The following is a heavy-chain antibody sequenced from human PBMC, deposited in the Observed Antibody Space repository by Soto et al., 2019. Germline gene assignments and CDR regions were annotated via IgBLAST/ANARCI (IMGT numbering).Heavy chain of an antibody. CDR2: ISYDGSNK. CDR3: ARGDRSSGYPY. D-gene: IGHD3-22*01. CDR1: GFTFSSYA. J-gene: IGHJ4*02. V-gene: IGHV3-30-3*01. Sequence: QVQLVESGGGVVQPGRSLRLSCAASGFTFSSYAMHWVRQAPGKGLEWVAVISYDGSNKYYADSVKGRFTISRDNSKNTLYLQMNSLRAEDTAVYYCARGDRSSGYPYWGQGTLVTVSS.